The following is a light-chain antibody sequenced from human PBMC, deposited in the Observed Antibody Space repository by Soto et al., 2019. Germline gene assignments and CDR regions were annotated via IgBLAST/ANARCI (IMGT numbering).Light chain of an antibody. CDR1: SL. Sequence: QSALTQPASVSGSPGQSITISCTGSSLVSWYQHHPGKAPKLLISGDTKRPSRVSGRFFVSMSANTASLTISGLQADDEADYYCSSYVHSPTFYVFGPGTKVTVL. J-gene: IGLJ1*01. CDR2: GDT. CDR3: SSYVHSPTFYV. V-gene: IGLV2-23*01.